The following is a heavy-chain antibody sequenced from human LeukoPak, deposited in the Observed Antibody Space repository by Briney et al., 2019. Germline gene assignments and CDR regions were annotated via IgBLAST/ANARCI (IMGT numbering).Heavy chain of an antibody. CDR2: IYYSGST. V-gene: IGHV4-31*03. D-gene: IGHD3-22*01. CDR3: ARGDSSGYYRYWYFDL. Sequence: PSQTLSLTCTVSSGSISSGGYYWRSIRQHPGKGLEWIGYIYYSGSTYYNPSLKSRVTISVDTSKNQFSLKLSSVTAADTAVYYCARGDSSGYYRYWYFDLWGRGTLVTVSS. J-gene: IGHJ2*01. CDR1: SGSISSGGYY.